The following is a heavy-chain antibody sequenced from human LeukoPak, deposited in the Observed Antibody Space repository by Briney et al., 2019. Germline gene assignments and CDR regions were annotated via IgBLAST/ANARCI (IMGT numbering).Heavy chain of an antibody. CDR3: AKLFYTASVYYYYGMDV. CDR2: ISGSGGST. D-gene: IGHD3-16*01. V-gene: IGHV3-23*01. Sequence: PGGSLRLSCAASGFTFSSYAMSWVRQAPGKGLECVSAISGSGGSTYYADSAKGRFTLSRDNSKSTLYLQMDSLRAEDTAVYYCAKLFYTASVYYYYGMDVWGQGTTVTVSS. CDR1: GFTFSSYA. J-gene: IGHJ6*02.